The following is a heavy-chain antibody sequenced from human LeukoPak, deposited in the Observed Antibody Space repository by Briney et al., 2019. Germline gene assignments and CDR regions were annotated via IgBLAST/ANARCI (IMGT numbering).Heavy chain of an antibody. D-gene: IGHD6-19*01. J-gene: IGHJ4*02. CDR3: AKGGVAGIGVDY. CDR2: ISWDGGST. V-gene: IGHV3-43*01. Sequence: PGGSLRLSCAASGFTFDDYTMHWVRHAPGKGLEWVSLISWDGGSTYYADSVKRRFTISRDNSKNSLYLQMNSLRTEDTALYYCAKGGVAGIGVDYWGQGTLVTVSS. CDR1: GFTFDDYT.